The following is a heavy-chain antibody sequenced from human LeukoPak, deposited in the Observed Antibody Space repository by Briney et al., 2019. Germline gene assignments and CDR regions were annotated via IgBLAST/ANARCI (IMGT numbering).Heavy chain of an antibody. Sequence: SETLSLTCTVSGGSISDYYWNWIRQPPGKGLEWIGYIYYSGSTTYNPSLKSQVTMSVDTAKNQFSLKLRSVTAADTAVYYCARGDFCSSSNCYLRPMDVWGKGTTVTVSS. CDR3: ARGDFCSSSNCYLRPMDV. CDR1: GGSISDYY. D-gene: IGHD2-2*01. J-gene: IGHJ6*03. V-gene: IGHV4-59*01. CDR2: IYYSGST.